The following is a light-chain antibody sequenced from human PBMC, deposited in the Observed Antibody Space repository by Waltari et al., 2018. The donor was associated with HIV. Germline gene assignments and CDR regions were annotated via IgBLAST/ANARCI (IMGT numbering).Light chain of an antibody. Sequence: QSVLTQPPSASGTPGQRVSISCSGSSSNIGSNYVYWYQQLPGTAPKLLMYRNDGRPSGVPDRFSGSKSGTSASLAISGLRSEDEADYYGAAWDDSLSAWVFGGGTKLTVL. CDR2: RND. CDR1: SSNIGSNY. CDR3: AAWDDSLSAWV. V-gene: IGLV1-47*01. J-gene: IGLJ3*02.